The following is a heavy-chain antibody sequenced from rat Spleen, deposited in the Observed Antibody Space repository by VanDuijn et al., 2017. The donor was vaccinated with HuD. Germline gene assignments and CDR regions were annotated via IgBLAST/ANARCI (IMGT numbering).Heavy chain of an antibody. J-gene: IGHJ1*01. CDR1: GFTFSNYG. CDR2: ISPSGGRS. D-gene: IGHD1-5*01. CDR3: VRLYNNHGYWYFDF. V-gene: IGHV5-19*01. Sequence: EVHLVESGGGLVQPGRSLKLSCAASGFTFSNYGMHWIRQAPTKGLEWVASISPSGGRSHYRDSVMGRFTISRDDGESTLYLQMNSLRSEDTATYYCVRLYNNHGYWYFDFWGPGTMVTVSS.